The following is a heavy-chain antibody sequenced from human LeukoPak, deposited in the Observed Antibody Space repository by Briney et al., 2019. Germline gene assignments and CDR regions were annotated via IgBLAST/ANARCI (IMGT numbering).Heavy chain of an antibody. J-gene: IGHJ6*02. CDR3: ARGGTTVTTSALRGRHYYGMDV. V-gene: IGHV4-34*01. D-gene: IGHD4-17*01. Sequence: SETLSLTCAVYGGSFSGYYWSWIRQPPGKGLEWIGEINHSGSTNYNPSLKSRVTISVDTSKNQFSLKLSSVTAADTAVYYCARGGTTVTTSALRGRHYYGMDVWGQGTTVTVSS. CDR2: INHSGST. CDR1: GGSFSGYY.